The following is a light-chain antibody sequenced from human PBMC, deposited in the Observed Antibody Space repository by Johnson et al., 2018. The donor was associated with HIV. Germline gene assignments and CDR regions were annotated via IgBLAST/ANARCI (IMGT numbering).Light chain of an antibody. V-gene: IGLV1-51*02. Sequence: QSVLTQPPSVSAAPGQKVTISCSGSNSNIGNNYVSWYQHLPGTTPKLLIYENNKRPSGIPDRFSGSKSGTSATLGITGLQTENEADYYCGTWDSSLSAYVFGIGTKVTVL. CDR1: NSNIGNNY. CDR2: ENN. CDR3: GTWDSSLSAYV. J-gene: IGLJ1*01.